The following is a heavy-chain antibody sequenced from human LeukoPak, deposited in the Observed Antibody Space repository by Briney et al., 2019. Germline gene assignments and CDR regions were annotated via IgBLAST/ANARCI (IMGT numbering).Heavy chain of an antibody. CDR3: ARDGSGGAAGTHDY. Sequence: GGSLRLSCTASGFTFGDYAMSWVRQAPGKGLEWVSVIYSGGSTYYADSVKGRFTISRDNSKNTLYLQMNSLRAEDTAVYYCARDGSGGAAGTHDYWGQGTLVTVSS. D-gene: IGHD6-13*01. J-gene: IGHJ4*02. V-gene: IGHV3-66*01. CDR2: IYSGGST. CDR1: GFTFGDYA.